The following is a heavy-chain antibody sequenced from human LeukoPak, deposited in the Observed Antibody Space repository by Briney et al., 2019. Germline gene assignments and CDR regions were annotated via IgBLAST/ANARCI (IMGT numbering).Heavy chain of an antibody. V-gene: IGHV3-20*01. J-gene: IGHJ3*02. D-gene: IGHD6-19*01. CDR2: INWNGGST. Sequence: LPGGSLRLSCAASGFTFDDYGMSWVRQAPGKGLERVSGINWNGGSTGYADSVKGRFTISRDNAKNSLYLQMNSLRAEDTALYHCARVAGSSGWWKESDAFAIWGQGTMVTVSS. CDR3: ARVAGSSGWWKESDAFAI. CDR1: GFTFDDYG.